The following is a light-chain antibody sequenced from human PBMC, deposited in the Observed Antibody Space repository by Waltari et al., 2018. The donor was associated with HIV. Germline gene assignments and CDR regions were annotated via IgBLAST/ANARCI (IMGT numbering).Light chain of an antibody. CDR3: MQAVEKWT. CDR1: QSLLHSNGHTY. V-gene: IGKV2-28*01. CDR2: VAS. J-gene: IGKJ1*01. Sequence: IVMTQSPLSLSVNPGEPASISCRSTQSLLHSNGHTYLAWYVKKPGQSPQLLIFVASRGASGVPDRVSGRASGPDFTLKISRVEAEDGGVYYCMQAVEKWTFGPGTKVGI.